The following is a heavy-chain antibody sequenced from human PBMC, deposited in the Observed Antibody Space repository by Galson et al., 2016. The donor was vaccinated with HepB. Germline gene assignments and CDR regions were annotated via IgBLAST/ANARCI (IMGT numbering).Heavy chain of an antibody. Sequence: SLRLSCAASGFSFSTYAMHWVRQAPGKGLEWVAVISYDGSTKYYADSVKGRFTISRDNSKNTLSLQMNSLTAEDTAVYFCARTPQLWYEATLFDNWGQGTLVTVIS. CDR2: ISYDGSTK. D-gene: IGHD5-18*01. CDR3: ARTPQLWYEATLFDN. CDR1: GFSFSTYA. V-gene: IGHV3-30-3*01. J-gene: IGHJ4*02.